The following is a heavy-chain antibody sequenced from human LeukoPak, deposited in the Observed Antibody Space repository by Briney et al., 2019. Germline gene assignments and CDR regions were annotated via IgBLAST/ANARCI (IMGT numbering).Heavy chain of an antibody. J-gene: IGHJ4*02. Sequence: GGSLRLSCAASGFTFSSYEMKWVRQAPGKGLEWVSYISSGGSTTYSADSVKGRFTISRDNAKNSLYLQMNSLRAEDTAVYYCARLKGYSGYDSNDYWGQGTLVTVSS. CDR1: GFTFSSYE. CDR3: ARLKGYSGYDSNDY. V-gene: IGHV3-48*03. D-gene: IGHD5-12*01. CDR2: ISSGGSTT.